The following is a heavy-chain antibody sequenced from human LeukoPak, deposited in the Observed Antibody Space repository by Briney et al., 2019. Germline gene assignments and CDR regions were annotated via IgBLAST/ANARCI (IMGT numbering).Heavy chain of an antibody. D-gene: IGHD2-21*01. CDR3: AKTHCGGDCYLNDAFDI. V-gene: IGHV1-2*02. J-gene: IGHJ3*02. CDR2: INPNSGTT. CDR1: GYTFTGYY. Sequence: ASVNVSCKASGYTFTGYYIHWVRQAPGQGLEWMGWINPNSGTTNYVQKFQGRVTMTRDTSISTAYLELSRLGSDDTAVYYCAKTHCGGDCYLNDAFDIWGQGTMVTVSS.